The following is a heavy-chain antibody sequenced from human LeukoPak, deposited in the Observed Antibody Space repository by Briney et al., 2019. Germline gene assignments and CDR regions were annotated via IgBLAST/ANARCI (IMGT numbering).Heavy chain of an antibody. CDR3: ARGDGYNYEVDY. Sequence: GGSLRLSCAASGFTFSSYWMSWVRQAPGKGLEWVSSISSSSVYMYYGDSMKGRFTISRDNAKNSLYLQMNSLRAEDTAVYYCARGDGYNYEVDYWGQGTLVTVSS. D-gene: IGHD5-24*01. V-gene: IGHV3-21*01. J-gene: IGHJ4*02. CDR1: GFTFSSYW. CDR2: ISSSSVYM.